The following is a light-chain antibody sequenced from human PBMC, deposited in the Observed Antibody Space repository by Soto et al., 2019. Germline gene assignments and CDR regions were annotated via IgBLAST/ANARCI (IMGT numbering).Light chain of an antibody. Sequence: QSALTQPASVSGSPGQSITISCTGTSSDVGGYNHVSWYQHHPGKAPKLMIYEVTKRPSGVSNRFSGSKSGDTASLTISGLQADDEADYYCCSHTASTPRIFGTGTKVTVL. J-gene: IGLJ1*01. CDR1: SSDVGGYNH. V-gene: IGLV2-14*01. CDR2: EVT. CDR3: CSHTASTPRI.